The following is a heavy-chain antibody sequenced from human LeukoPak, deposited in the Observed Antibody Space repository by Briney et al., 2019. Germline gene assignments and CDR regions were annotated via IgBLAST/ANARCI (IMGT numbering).Heavy chain of an antibody. J-gene: IGHJ4*02. Sequence: TGGSLRLSCAASGFTFSSYAMHWVRQAPGKGLEWVAVISYDGSNKYYADSVKGRFTISRDNSKNTLYLQMNSLRAEDTAVYYCARDVGATVTNGAPGYWGQGTLVTVSS. D-gene: IGHD4-17*01. CDR1: GFTFSSYA. CDR2: ISYDGSNK. CDR3: ARDVGATVTNGAPGY. V-gene: IGHV3-30*14.